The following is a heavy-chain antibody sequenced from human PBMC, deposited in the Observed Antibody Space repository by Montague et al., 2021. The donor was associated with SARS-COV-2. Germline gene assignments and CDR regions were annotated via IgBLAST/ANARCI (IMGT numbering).Heavy chain of an antibody. V-gene: IGHV2-70*11. CDR1: GFSLGTSGMC. CDR2: IDWDDDK. CDR3: AREIAAAPDY. D-gene: IGHD6-13*01. Sequence: PALVKPTQTLTLTCTFSGFSLGTSGMCVSWIRQPPGKALEWLARIDWDDDKYYSTSLKTMLTISKDTSKNQVVLTMANMDPVDTATYYCAREIAAAPDYWGQGTLVTVSS. J-gene: IGHJ4*02.